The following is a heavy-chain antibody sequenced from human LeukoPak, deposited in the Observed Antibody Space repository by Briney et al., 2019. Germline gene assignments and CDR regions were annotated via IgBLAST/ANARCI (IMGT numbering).Heavy chain of an antibody. J-gene: IGHJ6*04. CDR2: INHSGST. Sequence: SETLSLTCAVYGGPFSGYYWSWIRQPPGKGLEWIGEINHSGSTNYNPSLKSRVTISVDTSKNQFSLKLSSVTAADTAVYYCASTLAYYYGSGSYYGMDVWGKGTTVTVSS. CDR3: ASTLAYYYGSGSYYGMDV. CDR1: GGPFSGYY. V-gene: IGHV4-34*01. D-gene: IGHD3-10*01.